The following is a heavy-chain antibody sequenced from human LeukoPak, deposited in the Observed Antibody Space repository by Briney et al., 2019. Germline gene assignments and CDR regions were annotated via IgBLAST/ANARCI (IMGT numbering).Heavy chain of an antibody. D-gene: IGHD3-22*01. CDR3: ARGHTYYYDSSGYYFDY. J-gene: IGHJ4*02. CDR2: INHNGST. V-gene: IGHV4-34*01. Sequence: SETLSLTCAVYGGSFSGYYWSWIRQPPGKGLEWIGEINHNGSTNYNPSLKSRVTISVDTSKNQFSLKLSSVTAADTAVYYCARGHTYYYDSSGYYFDYWGQGTLVTVSS. CDR1: GGSFSGYY.